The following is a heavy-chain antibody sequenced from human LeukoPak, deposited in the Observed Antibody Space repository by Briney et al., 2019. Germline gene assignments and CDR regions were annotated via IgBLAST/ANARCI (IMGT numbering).Heavy chain of an antibody. CDR2: IHSGGNI. V-gene: IGHV3-53*01. J-gene: IGHJ4*02. CDR1: GLSISDNY. Sequence: GGSLRLSCAASGLSISDNYMSWVRQAPGKGLEWVSIIHSGGNIYYADSVKGRFTISRDTSKNTLYLQMNTLRAEDTAVYYCAKVISSGSYYYFDYWGQGTPVTVSS. CDR3: AKVISSGSYYYFDY. D-gene: IGHD1-26*01.